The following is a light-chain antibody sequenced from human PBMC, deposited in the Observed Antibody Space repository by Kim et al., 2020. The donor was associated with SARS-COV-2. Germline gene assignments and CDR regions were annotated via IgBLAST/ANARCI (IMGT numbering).Light chain of an antibody. CDR1: QNIAKY. J-gene: IGKJ4*01. Sequence: ASVGDRVTITCRSSQNIAKYLNWYQQKPGKAPEFLIQGASNLQSGVPSRFSGSGSGTDFTLTISSLHPDDFATYYCQQCYSTPLTFGGGTKVDIK. CDR3: QQCYSTPLT. CDR2: GAS. V-gene: IGKV1-39*01.